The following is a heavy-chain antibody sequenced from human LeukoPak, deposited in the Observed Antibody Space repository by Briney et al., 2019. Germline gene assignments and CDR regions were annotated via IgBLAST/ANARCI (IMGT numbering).Heavy chain of an antibody. V-gene: IGHV3-21*01. CDR3: AELGITMIGGV. D-gene: IGHD3-10*02. Sequence: PGGSLRLSCAASGSTFSSYEMNWVRQAPGKGLEWVSSISSSSSYIYYADSVKGRFTISRDNAKNSLYLQMNSLRAEDTAVYYCAELGITMIGGVWGKGTTVTISS. CDR2: ISSSSSYI. CDR1: GSTFSSYE. J-gene: IGHJ6*04.